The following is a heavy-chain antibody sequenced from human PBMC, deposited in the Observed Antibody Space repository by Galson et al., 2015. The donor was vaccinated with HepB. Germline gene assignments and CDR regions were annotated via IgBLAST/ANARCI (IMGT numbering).Heavy chain of an antibody. CDR3: ARGGYYDYVWGSYSY. V-gene: IGHV3-30*04. CDR2: ISYDGSNK. J-gene: IGHJ4*02. Sequence: SLRLSCAASGFTFSSYTMHWVRQAPGKGLEWVAVISYDGSNKYYADSVKGRFTISRDNSKNTLYLQMNSLRAEDTAVYYCARGGYYDYVWGSYSYWGQGTLVTVSS. CDR1: GFTFSSYT. D-gene: IGHD3-16*01.